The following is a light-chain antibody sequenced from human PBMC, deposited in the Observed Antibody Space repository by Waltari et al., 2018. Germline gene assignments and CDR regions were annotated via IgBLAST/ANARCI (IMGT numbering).Light chain of an antibody. CDR3: SAWDSDLRGYV. V-gene: IGLV10-54*04. CDR2: RNN. Sequence: QAGLTQPPSVSKGLRQTATLSCTGNSNNVGNQGAAWLQQHQGQPPKLLSYRNNNRPSGSSDRVSASRSGNTASRTITGLQPEDEADYYCSAWDSDLRGYVFGTGTKVTVL. J-gene: IGLJ1*01. CDR1: SNNVGNQG.